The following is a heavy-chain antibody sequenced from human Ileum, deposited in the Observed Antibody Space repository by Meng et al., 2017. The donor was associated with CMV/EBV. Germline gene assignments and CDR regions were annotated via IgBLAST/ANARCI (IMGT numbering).Heavy chain of an antibody. CDR3: AIRGVINRNWFDP. CDR2: IGSQRDGGAS. Sequence: GFSLSNAWVSWVRQAPGKGLEWVGRIGSQRDGGASEYAAPVRGRFTIARDDSKNTLYLQINSLRAEDTAVYHCAIRGVINRNWFDPWGQGTLVTVSS. V-gene: IGHV3-15*04. J-gene: IGHJ5*02. D-gene: IGHD3-10*01. CDR1: GFSLSNAW.